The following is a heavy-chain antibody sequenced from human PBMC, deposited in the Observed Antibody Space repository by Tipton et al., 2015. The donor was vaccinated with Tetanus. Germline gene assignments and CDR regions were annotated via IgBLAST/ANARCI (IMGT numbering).Heavy chain of an antibody. CDR1: GFTFSSYW. J-gene: IGHJ4*02. Sequence: SLRLSCAGSGFTFSSYWMSWVRQAPGKGLEWVANIKQDGSEKNYVDSVKGRFTISRDNAKNSLYLQMSSLRAEDTAVYYCAKVASGVVAAISYFDSWGQGTLVTVSS. CDR2: IKQDGSEK. D-gene: IGHD2-15*01. CDR3: AKVASGVVAAISYFDS. V-gene: IGHV3-7*03.